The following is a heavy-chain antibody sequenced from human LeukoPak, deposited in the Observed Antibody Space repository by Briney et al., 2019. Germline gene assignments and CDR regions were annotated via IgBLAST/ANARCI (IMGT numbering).Heavy chain of an antibody. Sequence: ASETLSLTCTVSGGSISSYYWSWIRQPPGKGLEWIGYIYYSGSTNYNPSLKSRVTISVDTSKNQFSLKLSSVTAADTAVYYCALSGGWFGWTFDYWGQGTLVTVSS. CDR1: GGSISSYY. CDR3: ALSGGWFGWTFDY. D-gene: IGHD6-19*01. CDR2: IYYSGST. V-gene: IGHV4-59*01. J-gene: IGHJ4*02.